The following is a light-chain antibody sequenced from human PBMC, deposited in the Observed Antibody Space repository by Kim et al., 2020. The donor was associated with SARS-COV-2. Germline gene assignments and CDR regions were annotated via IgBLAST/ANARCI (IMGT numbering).Light chain of an antibody. CDR3: SSYTNSGTYV. CDR2: EVR. CDR1: HSDIETYNF. J-gene: IGLJ1*01. Sequence: GQSITISCTGTHSDIETYNFVSLYQQHPIKAPQLIIYEVRQRPSGVSSRFSGSKSGNTACLTISGLQAEDEADYYCSSYTNSGTYVFGTGTKVTVL. V-gene: IGLV2-14*01.